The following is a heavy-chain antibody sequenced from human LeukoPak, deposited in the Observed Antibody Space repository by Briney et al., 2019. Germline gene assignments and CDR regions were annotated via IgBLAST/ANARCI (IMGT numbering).Heavy chain of an antibody. J-gene: IGHJ4*02. Sequence: SETLSLTCAVYGGSFSDFYWSWIRQPPGKGLEWIGEINHSGSTNYSPSLKSRVTISVDTSKNQFSLKLSSVTAADTAVYYCARGWRTDSVDPAAGFDYWGQGTLVTVSS. V-gene: IGHV4-34*01. CDR3: ARGWRTDSVDPAAGFDY. CDR2: INHSGST. D-gene: IGHD6-13*01. CDR1: GGSFSDFY.